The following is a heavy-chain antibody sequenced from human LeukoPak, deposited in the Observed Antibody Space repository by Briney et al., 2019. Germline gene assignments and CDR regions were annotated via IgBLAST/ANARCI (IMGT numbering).Heavy chain of an antibody. CDR3: ARDILRFLEWDYYGMDV. CDR1: GGSISSGGYY. D-gene: IGHD3-3*01. V-gene: IGHV4-31*03. CDR2: IYYSGST. Sequence: SETLSLTCTVSGGSISSGGYYWSWIRQHPGKGLEWIGYIYYSGSTYYNPSLKSRVTISVDTSKNQFSLKLSSVTAADTAVYYCARDILRFLEWDYYGMDVWGQGTTVTVSS. J-gene: IGHJ6*02.